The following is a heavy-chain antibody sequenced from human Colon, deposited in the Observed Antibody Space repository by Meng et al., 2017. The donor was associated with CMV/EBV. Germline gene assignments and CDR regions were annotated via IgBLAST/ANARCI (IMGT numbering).Heavy chain of an antibody. CDR2: ISSGGNT. V-gene: IGHV3-66*02. D-gene: IGHD1-1*01. CDR1: GFIVSNNN. J-gene: IGHJ4*02. CDR3: ARRKGYGFDY. Sequence: GGSLRLSCAASGFIVSNNNMSWVRQAPGKGLEYVSVISSGGNTEYVDSVRGRFTISRDNSKSTLYLHMNSLRVEDTAVYYCARRKGYGFDYWGQGTLVTVSS.